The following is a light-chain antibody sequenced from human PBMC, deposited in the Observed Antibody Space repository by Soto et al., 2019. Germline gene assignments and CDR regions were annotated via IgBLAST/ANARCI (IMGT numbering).Light chain of an antibody. V-gene: IGKV3-11*01. J-gene: IGKJ1*01. CDR3: KQRSKMPLT. Sequence: EIVLPQSPATLSLSPGATSTLSCRASQSVRNYLAWYQQKPGQAHRLLIYDAPNRATGIPARFSGTGSETDFTLTISSLEPEDFAIYYCKQRSKMPLTFGHGNKVDIK. CDR1: QSVRNY. CDR2: DAP.